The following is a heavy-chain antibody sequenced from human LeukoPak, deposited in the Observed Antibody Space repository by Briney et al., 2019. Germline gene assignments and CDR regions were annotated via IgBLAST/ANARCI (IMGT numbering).Heavy chain of an antibody. CDR3: AKGYSSSGTDAFDI. V-gene: IGHV3-9*01. Sequence: PGRSLRLSCAASGFTFDEYAMHSVRQAPGEGLEWVSSISWNSGSIGYADSVKGRFTISRDNAKNSLYLQMNSLRAEDTALYYCAKGYSSSGTDAFDIWGQGTVVTVSS. J-gene: IGHJ3*02. D-gene: IGHD6-13*01. CDR2: ISWNSGSI. CDR1: GFTFDEYA.